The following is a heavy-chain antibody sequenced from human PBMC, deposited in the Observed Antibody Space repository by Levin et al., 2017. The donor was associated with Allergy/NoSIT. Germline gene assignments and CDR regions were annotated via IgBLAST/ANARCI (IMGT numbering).Heavy chain of an antibody. J-gene: IGHJ4*02. CDR2: IWYDGSNK. CDR1: GFTFTSYG. D-gene: IGHD2-8*01. CDR3: ARDRVTYAISRGGFDY. V-gene: IGHV3-33*01. Sequence: GGSLRLSCAASGFTFTSYGIHWVRQAPGKGLEWVAVIWYDGSNKYYADSVKGRFTISRDNSKNMVFLLMNSLTAEDPAVYYCARDRVTYAISRGGFDYWGQGTLVTVSS.